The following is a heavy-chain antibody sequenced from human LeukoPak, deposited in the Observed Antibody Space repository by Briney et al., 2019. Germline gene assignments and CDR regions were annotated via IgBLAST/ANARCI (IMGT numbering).Heavy chain of an antibody. D-gene: IGHD6-19*01. Sequence: PSETLSLTCTVSGGSISSYYWSWIRQPPGKGLEWIGYIYYSGSTNYNPSLKSRVTISVDTSKNQSSLKLSSVTAADTAVYYCARGGYSSGWPPGPQDYWGQGTLVTVSS. V-gene: IGHV4-59*01. CDR1: GGSISSYY. J-gene: IGHJ4*02. CDR3: ARGGYSSGWPPGPQDY. CDR2: IYYSGST.